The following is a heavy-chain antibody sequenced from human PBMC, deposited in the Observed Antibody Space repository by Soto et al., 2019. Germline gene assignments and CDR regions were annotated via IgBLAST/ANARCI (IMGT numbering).Heavy chain of an antibody. CDR3: ARLIGNRWLDS. CDR1: GDSVSTNSAT. D-gene: IGHD2-8*01. J-gene: IGHJ5*01. Sequence: PSQTLSLTCAISGDSVSTNSATWDWIRQSTSRGLEWLGRTYYRSKWYNDYAVSVKGRININPDTSNNQLSLQLNSVTPDDTAVYYCARLIGNRWLDSWGPGTLVTVSS. CDR2: TYYRSKWYN. V-gene: IGHV6-1*01.